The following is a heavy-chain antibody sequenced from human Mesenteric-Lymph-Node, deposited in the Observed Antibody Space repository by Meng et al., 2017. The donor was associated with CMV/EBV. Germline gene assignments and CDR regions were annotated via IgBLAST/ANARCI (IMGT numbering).Heavy chain of an antibody. Sequence: SVKVSCKASGGTFSRYAISWVRQAPGQGLEWMGGIKPIFGTANYAQKFQGRVTITTDESTSTAYMEPSSLRSDDTAVYYCASWGNSVAYGMDVWGQGTTVTVSS. CDR1: GGTFSRYA. V-gene: IGHV1-69*05. CDR2: IKPIFGTA. CDR3: ASWGNSVAYGMDV. J-gene: IGHJ6*02. D-gene: IGHD4-23*01.